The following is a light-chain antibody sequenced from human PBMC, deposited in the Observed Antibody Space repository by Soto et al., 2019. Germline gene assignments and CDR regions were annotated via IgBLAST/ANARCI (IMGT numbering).Light chain of an antibody. Sequence: QSALTQPPSVSGAPGQRVTISCTGSSSNIGAGFDVHWYQQLPGTAPKLLIYGNSNRPSGVPDRFSGSKSGTSASLAITGLQAEDEAEYYCQSYDSSLSGSWVFGGGTKLTVL. CDR3: QSYDSSLSGSWV. CDR2: GNS. CDR1: SSNIGAGFD. J-gene: IGLJ3*02. V-gene: IGLV1-40*01.